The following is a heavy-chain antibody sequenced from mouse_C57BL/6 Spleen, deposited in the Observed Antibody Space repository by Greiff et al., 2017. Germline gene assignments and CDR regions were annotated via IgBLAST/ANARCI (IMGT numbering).Heavy chain of an antibody. CDR3: ARDDGQRGFDY. J-gene: IGHJ2*01. D-gene: IGHD2-3*01. CDR2: INPYNGGT. Sequence: VQLQQSGPVLVKPGASVKMSCKASGYTFTDYYMNWVKQSHGKSLEWIGVINPYNGGTSYNQKFKGKATLTVDKSSSTAYMELNSLTSEDSAVYYCARDDGQRGFDYWGQGTTLTVSS. V-gene: IGHV1-19*01. CDR1: GYTFTDYY.